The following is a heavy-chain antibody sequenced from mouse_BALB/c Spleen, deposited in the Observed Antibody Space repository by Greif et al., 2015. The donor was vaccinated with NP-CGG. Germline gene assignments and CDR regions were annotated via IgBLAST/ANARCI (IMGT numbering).Heavy chain of an antibody. V-gene: IGHV6-6*02. CDR3: TRDAYGNYYYAMDY. D-gene: IGHD2-1*01. CDR1: GFTFSNYW. Sequence: EVQRVESGGGLVQPGGSMKLSCVASGFTFSNYWMNWVRQSPEKGLEWVAEIRLKSNNYATHYAESVKGRFTISRDGSKSSVYLQMSNLRAEDTGIYYCTRDAYGNYYYAMDYWGQGTSVTVSS. CDR2: IRLKSNNYAT. J-gene: IGHJ4*01.